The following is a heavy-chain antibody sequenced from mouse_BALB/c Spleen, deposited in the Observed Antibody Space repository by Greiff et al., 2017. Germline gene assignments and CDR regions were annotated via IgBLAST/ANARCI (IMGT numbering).Heavy chain of an antibody. CDR3: ARDDLSYYYAMDY. Sequence: EVHLVESGGGLVQPGGSLKLSCAASGFTFSSYGMSWVRQTPDKRLELVATINSNGGSTYYPDSVKGRFTISRDNAKNTLYLQMSSLKSEDTAMYYCARDDLSYYYAMDYWGQGTSVTVSS. J-gene: IGHJ4*01. CDR2: INSNGGST. CDR1: GFTFSSYG. V-gene: IGHV5-6-3*01.